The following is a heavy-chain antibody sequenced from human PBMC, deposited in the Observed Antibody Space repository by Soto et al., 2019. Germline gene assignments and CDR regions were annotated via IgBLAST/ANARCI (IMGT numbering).Heavy chain of an antibody. Sequence: QVQLVESGGGVVQPGRSLRLSCAASGFTYSRNGMHWVRQAPGKRLEWVAVISYDGSNKDYADSVNGRFTISRDNAKNTLDLQMNSLRPEDTAVYYCAKDGGRYSDSDYYDMDVWGQGTTVTVSS. D-gene: IGHD3-9*01. J-gene: IGHJ6*02. CDR1: GFTYSRNG. V-gene: IGHV3-30*18. CDR3: AKDGGRYSDSDYYDMDV. CDR2: ISYDGSNK.